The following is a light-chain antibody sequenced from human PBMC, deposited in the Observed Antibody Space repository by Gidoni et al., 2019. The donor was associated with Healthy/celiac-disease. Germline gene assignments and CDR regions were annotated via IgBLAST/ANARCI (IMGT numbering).Light chain of an antibody. J-gene: IGLJ2*01. CDR2: RDS. Sequence: SYELTQPLPVSVALGQTARTTCGGNNIGSKNVHWYQQKPGTSPVLVIYRDSNRPSGIPERFSGSNSGNTDTLTISRAQAGDEADYYCQVWDSSTVVFGGGTKLTVL. V-gene: IGLV3-9*01. CDR3: QVWDSSTVV. CDR1: NIGSKN.